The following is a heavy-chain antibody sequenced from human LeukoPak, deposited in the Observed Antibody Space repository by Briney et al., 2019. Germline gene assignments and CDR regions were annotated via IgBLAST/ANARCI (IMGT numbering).Heavy chain of an antibody. CDR1: GYSFTSYW. CDR3: ARLYYDILTGPLGGMDV. V-gene: IGHV5-51*01. Sequence: GESLKISCKGSGYSFTSYWIGWVRQMPGKGLEGMGIIYPGECDTRYSTSFQGQVTISADKSIRNAYLQWSSLKASDTAMYYCARLYYDILTGPLGGMDVWGQGTTVTVSS. CDR2: IYPGECDT. J-gene: IGHJ6*02. D-gene: IGHD3-9*01.